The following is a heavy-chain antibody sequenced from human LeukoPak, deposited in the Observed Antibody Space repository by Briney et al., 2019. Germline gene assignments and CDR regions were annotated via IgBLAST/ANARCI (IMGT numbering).Heavy chain of an antibody. CDR3: ERDFLRSYYSSGMDV. V-gene: IGHV1-18*01. J-gene: IGHJ6*02. CDR2: ISAYNGNT. CDR1: GYTFTSYG. Sequence: GASVKVSCKASGYTFTSYGISWVRQAPGQGLEGMGWISAYNGNTNYAQKLQGRVTMTTDTSTSTAYMELRSLRSDDPAVYYCERDFLRSYYSSGMDVWGQGTTVTVSS. D-gene: IGHD5-12*01.